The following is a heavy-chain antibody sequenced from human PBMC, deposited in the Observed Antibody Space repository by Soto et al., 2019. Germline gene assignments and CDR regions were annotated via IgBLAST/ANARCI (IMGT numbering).Heavy chain of an antibody. CDR1: GFTFSSYA. V-gene: IGHV3-23*01. Sequence: PGGSLRLSCAGSGFTFSSYAMSWVRQAPGKGLEWVSAISGSGGSTYYADSVKGRFTISRDNSKNTLYLQMNSLRAEDTAVYYCAKDAPGVLRYFDWFDGMDVWGQGTTVTVSS. J-gene: IGHJ6*02. CDR2: ISGSGGST. D-gene: IGHD3-9*01. CDR3: AKDAPGVLRYFDWFDGMDV.